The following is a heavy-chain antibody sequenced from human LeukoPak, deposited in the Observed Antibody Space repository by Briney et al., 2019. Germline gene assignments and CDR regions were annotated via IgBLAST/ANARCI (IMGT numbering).Heavy chain of an antibody. V-gene: IGHV1-69*06. D-gene: IGHD3-22*01. CDR1: GGTFSSYA. J-gene: IGHJ4*02. Sequence: ASVKVSCKASGGTFSSYAISWVRQAPGQGLEWMGGIIPIFGTANYAQKFQGRVTITADKSTSTAYMELSSLRSEDTAVYYCARDHSGLYDRSGYLYYWGQGTLVTVSS. CDR2: IIPIFGTA. CDR3: ARDHSGLYDRSGYLYY.